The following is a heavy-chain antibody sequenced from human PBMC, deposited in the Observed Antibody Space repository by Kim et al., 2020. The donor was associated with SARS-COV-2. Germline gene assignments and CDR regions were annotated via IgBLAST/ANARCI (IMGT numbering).Heavy chain of an antibody. J-gene: IGHJ6*02. D-gene: IGHD2-15*01. V-gene: IGHV4-34*01. CDR2: INQSGGT. CDR3: ARGRAGVVPSPILGLGPFYEYYAMDV. CDR1: GGSLSGYH. Sequence: SETLSLTCAVYGGSLSGYHWTWIRQSPGKGLEWIGEINQSGGTNCIPSLKSRVTMSLDTSKNQFSLKLRSVTAADTAVYYCARGRAGVVPSPILGLGPFYEYYAMDVWGQGTAVTVSS.